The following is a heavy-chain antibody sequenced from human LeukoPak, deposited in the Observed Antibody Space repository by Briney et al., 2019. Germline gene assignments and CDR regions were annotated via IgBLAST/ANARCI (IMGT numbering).Heavy chain of an antibody. D-gene: IGHD2-2*01. J-gene: IGHJ5*02. CDR1: GFTFSSYW. Sequence: PGGSLRLSCAASGFTFSSYWMSWVRQAPGKGLEWVANIKQDGSEKYYVDSVKGRFTISRDNAKNSLYLQMNSLRAEDTAVYYCARSGAPYCSSTSCYEDRFDPWGQGTLVTVSS. CDR2: IKQDGSEK. CDR3: ARSGAPYCSSTSCYEDRFDP. V-gene: IGHV3-7*05.